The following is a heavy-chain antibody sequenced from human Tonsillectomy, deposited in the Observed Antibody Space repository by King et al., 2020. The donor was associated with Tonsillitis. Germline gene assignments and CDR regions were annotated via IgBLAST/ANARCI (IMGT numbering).Heavy chain of an antibody. J-gene: IGHJ4*02. CDR2: IKSKTDGGTT. D-gene: IGHD6-6*01. CDR1: GFTFSNAW. V-gene: IGHV3-15*07. CDR3: ATDPSEDIAAP. Sequence: QLVQSGGGLVKRGGSLTVSCAASGFTFSNAWMNWVRQAPGKGLEWVGRIKSKTDGGTTDYAAPVKGRFTISRDDSKNMLYLQMNSLKTEDTAVYYCATDPSEDIAAPWGQGTLVTVSS.